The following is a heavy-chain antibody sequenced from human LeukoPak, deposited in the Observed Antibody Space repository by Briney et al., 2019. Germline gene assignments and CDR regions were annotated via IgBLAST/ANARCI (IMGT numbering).Heavy chain of an antibody. CDR1: GFTFSSYA. CDR2: ISGSGGST. V-gene: IGHV3-23*01. CDR3: AKAGIAVARSPIDY. D-gene: IGHD6-19*01. J-gene: IGHJ4*02. Sequence: GGSLRLSCAASGFTFSSYAMSWVRQAPGKGLGGVSAISGSGGSTYYADSVKGRFTISRDNSQNTLYLQMNSLRAEDTAVYYCAKAGIAVARSPIDYWGQGTLVTVSS.